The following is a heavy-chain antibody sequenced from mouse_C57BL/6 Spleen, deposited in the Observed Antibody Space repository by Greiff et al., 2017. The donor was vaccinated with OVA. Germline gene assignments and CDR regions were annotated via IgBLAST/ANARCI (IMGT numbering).Heavy chain of an antibody. V-gene: IGHV1-53*01. CDR2: INPSNGGT. Sequence: QVQLQQPGTELVKPGASVKLSCKASGYTFTRSWMHWVKQRPGQGLEWIGNINPSNGGTNYNEKFKSKATLTVDKSSSTAYMQLSSLTSEDSAVYYCASGTTVPYYFDYWGQGTTLTVSS. D-gene: IGHD1-1*01. CDR3: ASGTTVPYYFDY. CDR1: GYTFTRSW. J-gene: IGHJ2*01.